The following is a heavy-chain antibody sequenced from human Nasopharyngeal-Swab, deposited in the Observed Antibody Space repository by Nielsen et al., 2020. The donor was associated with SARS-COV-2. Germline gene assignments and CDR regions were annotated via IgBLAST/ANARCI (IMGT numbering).Heavy chain of an antibody. CDR2: IKQDGSEK. J-gene: IGHJ6*02. Sequence: GESLKISCAASGFTFSSYWMSWVRQAPGKGLEWVANIKQDGSEKYYVDSVKGRFTISRDNAKNSLYLQMNSLRAEDTAVYYCAKTPTNYGMDVWGQGTTVTVPS. CDR3: AKTPTNYGMDV. V-gene: IGHV3-7*01. CDR1: GFTFSSYW.